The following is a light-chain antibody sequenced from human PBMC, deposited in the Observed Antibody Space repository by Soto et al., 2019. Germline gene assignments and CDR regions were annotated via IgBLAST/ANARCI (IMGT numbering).Light chain of an antibody. Sequence: EIVLTQSPGTLSLSPGERDTLSCRASQSVSTNYLAWYQRKPGQAPRLLIYGASSRATDIPNRFSGSGTGTDFTLTITRLKAEDFAVYYFLQYGSSPPTFGQGTKVEIK. CDR2: GAS. V-gene: IGKV3-20*01. CDR1: QSVSTNY. J-gene: IGKJ1*01. CDR3: LQYGSSPPT.